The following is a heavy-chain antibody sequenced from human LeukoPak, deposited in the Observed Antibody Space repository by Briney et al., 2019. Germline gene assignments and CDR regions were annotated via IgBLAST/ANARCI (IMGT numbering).Heavy chain of an antibody. CDR2: ISSSSSTI. CDR1: GFTFSSYS. Sequence: GGSLRLSCAASGFTFSSYSMNWVRQAPGKGLEWVSYISSSSSTIYYADSVKGRFTISRDNAKNSLYLQMNSLRAEDTALYYCSRDTFGLDDYWGQGTLVTVSS. D-gene: IGHD3/OR15-3a*01. CDR3: SRDTFGLDDY. J-gene: IGHJ4*02. V-gene: IGHV3-48*01.